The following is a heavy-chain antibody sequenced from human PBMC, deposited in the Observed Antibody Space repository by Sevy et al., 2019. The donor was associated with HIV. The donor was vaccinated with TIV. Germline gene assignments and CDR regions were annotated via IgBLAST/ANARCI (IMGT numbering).Heavy chain of an antibody. V-gene: IGHV3-7*01. CDR3: VRAVAADGSF. Sequence: GGSLRLSCAASGFSLNTYWMSWVRQAPGKGLEWVPNIKQDGSVTYYVDSVKGRFTISGANARNFLYLQMNSLRAEDTARYYCVRAVAADGSFWGQGTLVTVSS. CDR2: IKQDGSVT. D-gene: IGHD6-13*01. J-gene: IGHJ4*02. CDR1: GFSLNTYW.